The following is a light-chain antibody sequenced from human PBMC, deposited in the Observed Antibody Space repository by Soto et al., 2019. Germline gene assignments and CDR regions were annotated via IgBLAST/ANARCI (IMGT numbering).Light chain of an antibody. CDR3: QQYGSSRQT. Sequence: EIQMTQSPATLSVSPGERATLSCRASQTVSGNLAWYQQKPGKAPRLLIYSASSRATGIPDRFTGSGSGTDFTLTISRLEPEDFAVYYCQQYGSSRQTFGQGTKVDI. J-gene: IGKJ1*01. V-gene: IGKV3-20*01. CDR1: QTVSGN. CDR2: SAS.